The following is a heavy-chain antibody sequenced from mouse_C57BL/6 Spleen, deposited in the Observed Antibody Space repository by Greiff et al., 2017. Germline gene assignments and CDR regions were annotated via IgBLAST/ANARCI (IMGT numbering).Heavy chain of an antibody. Sequence: VQLQQPGAELVRPGTSVKMSCKASGYTFTNYWIGWAKQRPGHGLEWIGDIYPGGGYTNYNEKFKGKATLTVDKSSSTAYMQISSLTSEASAIYYCARDALYYGYDECSFDYWGQGTSLTVSS. CDR2: IYPGGGYT. D-gene: IGHD2-2*01. CDR3: ARDALYYGYDECSFDY. CDR1: GYTFTNYW. V-gene: IGHV1-63*01. J-gene: IGHJ2*02.